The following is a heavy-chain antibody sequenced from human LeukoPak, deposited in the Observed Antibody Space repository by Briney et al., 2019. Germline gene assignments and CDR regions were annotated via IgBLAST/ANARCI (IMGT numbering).Heavy chain of an antibody. CDR2: IYASGNT. V-gene: IGHV4-61*01. CDR1: GGSVSSASYY. CDR3: AREYSSSWYSAWFDP. Sequence: SETLSLTCTVSGGSVSSASYYWTWMRQPPGKGLEWIGYIYASGNTNYNPSLKSRVTISVDTSKNQFSLKLSSVAAADTAVYYCAREYSSSWYSAWFDPWGQGTLVTVSS. D-gene: IGHD6-13*01. J-gene: IGHJ5*02.